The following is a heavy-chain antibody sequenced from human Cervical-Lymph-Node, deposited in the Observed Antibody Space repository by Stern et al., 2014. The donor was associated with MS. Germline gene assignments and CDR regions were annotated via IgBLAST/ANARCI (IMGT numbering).Heavy chain of an antibody. CDR1: GYTFTSYY. CDR3: ARGRQYYYDSSGCDY. J-gene: IGHJ4*02. D-gene: IGHD3-22*01. CDR2: INPSGGST. Sequence: QVQLGQSGAEVKKPGASVKVSCKASGYTFTSYYMHWVRQDPGQGLEWMGIINPSGGSTSYAQKFQGRVTMTRDTSTSTVYMELSSLRSEDTAVYYCARGRQYYYDSSGCDYWGQGTLVTVSS. V-gene: IGHV1-46*03.